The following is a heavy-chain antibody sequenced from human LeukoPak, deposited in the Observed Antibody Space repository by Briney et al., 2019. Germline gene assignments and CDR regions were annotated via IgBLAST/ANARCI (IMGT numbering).Heavy chain of an antibody. CDR2: ISAYNGNT. J-gene: IGHJ6*02. CDR1: GYTFTSYG. D-gene: IGHD1-26*01. Sequence: ASVKVSCKASGYTFTSYGISWVRQAPGQGLEWMGWISAYNGNTNYAQKLQGRVTMTTDTSTSTVYMELSSLRSEDTAVYYCARDLVEGATGYYYGMDVWGQGTTVTVSS. V-gene: IGHV1-18*01. CDR3: ARDLVEGATGYYYGMDV.